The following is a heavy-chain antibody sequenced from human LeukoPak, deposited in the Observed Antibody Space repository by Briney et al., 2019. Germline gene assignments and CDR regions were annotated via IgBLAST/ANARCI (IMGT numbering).Heavy chain of an antibody. Sequence: GGSLRLSCTPSGFNFRDYGMSWVRQAPGKGLEWIGFIRSKAYGGTTEYAASVKGSFTISRDDSRSIAYLQINSLKTEDTAVYYCTRGDYYDSSGYHFLFDYWGQGTLVTVSS. CDR3: TRGDYYDSSGYHFLFDY. D-gene: IGHD3-22*01. J-gene: IGHJ4*02. CDR2: IRSKAYGGTT. CDR1: GFNFRDYG. V-gene: IGHV3-49*04.